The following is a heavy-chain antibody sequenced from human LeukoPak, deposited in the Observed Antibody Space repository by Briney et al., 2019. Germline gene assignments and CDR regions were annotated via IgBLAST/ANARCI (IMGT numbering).Heavy chain of an antibody. Sequence: GGSLRLSCAASGFTLGRHWMSWVRQAPGKGLEGVAHMNQGGSETTNVDSGRGRFTISRDDAKNLVLLQMNSLRVEDTAVYYCARDGVSGGFDYWGQGILVTVSS. CDR2: MNQGGSET. J-gene: IGHJ4*02. CDR1: GFTLGRHW. CDR3: ARDGVSGGFDY. D-gene: IGHD3-16*01. V-gene: IGHV3-7*01.